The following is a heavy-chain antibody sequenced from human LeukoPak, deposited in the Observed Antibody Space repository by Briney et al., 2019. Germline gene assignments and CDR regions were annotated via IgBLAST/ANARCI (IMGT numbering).Heavy chain of an antibody. CDR1: GFTFSSFE. CDR3: ARHLRGESSDNYYYYGMDV. V-gene: IGHV3-48*03. D-gene: IGHD6-25*01. Sequence: GGSLRLSCAASGFTFSSFEMNWVRQAPGRGLEWVSYISRGSSTIYYADPVKGRFTISRDNAKNSLYLQMNSLTSEDTAVYYCARHLRGESSDNYYYYGMDVWGQGTAVIVSS. J-gene: IGHJ6*02. CDR2: ISRGSSTI.